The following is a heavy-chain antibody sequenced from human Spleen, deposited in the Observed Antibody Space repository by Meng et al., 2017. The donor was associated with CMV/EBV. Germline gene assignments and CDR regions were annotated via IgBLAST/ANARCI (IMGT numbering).Heavy chain of an antibody. CDR3: ARDQTGTFDY. CDR2: IYYSGST. J-gene: IGHJ4*02. CDR1: GGSVSSGSYY. V-gene: IGHV4-61*01. Sequence: CTVSGGSVSSGSYYWSWIRQPPGKGLEWIGYIYYSGSTNYNPSLKSRVTISVDTSKNQFSLKLSSVTAADTAVYYCARDQTGTFDYWGQGTLVTVSS. D-gene: IGHD1-1*01.